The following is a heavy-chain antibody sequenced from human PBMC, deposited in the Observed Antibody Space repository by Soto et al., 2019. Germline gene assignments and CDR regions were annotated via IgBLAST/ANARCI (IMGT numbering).Heavy chain of an antibody. CDR1: GGTFSSYA. CDR3: ARAPGLTVDLLYNWFDP. Sequence: SVKVSCKASGGTFSSYAISWVRQAPGQGLEWMGGIIPIFGTANYAQKFQGRVTITADESTSTAYMELSSLRSEDTAVYYSARAPGLTVDLLYNWFDPCGQGTMVTVSS. D-gene: IGHD3-3*01. V-gene: IGHV1-69*13. CDR2: IIPIFGTA. J-gene: IGHJ5*02.